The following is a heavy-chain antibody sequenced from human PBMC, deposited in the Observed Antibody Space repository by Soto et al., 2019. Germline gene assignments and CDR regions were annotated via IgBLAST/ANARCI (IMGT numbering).Heavy chain of an antibody. V-gene: IGHV3-23*01. Sequence: GGSLRLSCAASGFTFSSYSMNWVRQAPGKGLEWVSAISGSGGSTYYADSVKGRFTISRDNSKNTLYLQMNSLRAEDTAVYYCAKRFLEWLGTPGDAFDIWGQGTMVTVSS. CDR2: ISGSGGST. CDR1: GFTFSSYS. J-gene: IGHJ3*02. D-gene: IGHD3-3*01. CDR3: AKRFLEWLGTPGDAFDI.